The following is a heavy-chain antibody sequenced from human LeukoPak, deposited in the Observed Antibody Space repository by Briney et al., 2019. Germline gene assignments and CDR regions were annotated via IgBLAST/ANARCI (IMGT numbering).Heavy chain of an antibody. CDR2: IIPIFGTA. D-gene: IGHD6-19*01. V-gene: IGHV1-69*13. CDR3: AALDSSGYYYYGMDV. CDR1: GGTFSIYA. J-gene: IGHJ6*02. Sequence: SVKVSCKASGGTFSIYAISWVRQAPGQGLEWMGGIIPIFGTANYAQKFQGRVTITADESTSTAYMELSSLRSEDTAVYYCAALDSSGYYYYGMDVWGQGTTVTVSS.